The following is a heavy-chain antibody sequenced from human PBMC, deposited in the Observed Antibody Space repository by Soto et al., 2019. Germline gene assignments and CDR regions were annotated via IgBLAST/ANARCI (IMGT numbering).Heavy chain of an antibody. D-gene: IGHD2-15*01. J-gene: IGHJ4*02. Sequence: EVELLESGGGLVQPEGSLRLSCAASGFTFSTYAMGWVRQAPGKGLEWVSVVSSGGGTHYADSVKGRVTVSRDNSKNTLSLQMNSLRADDTAVYYCAKRRGAGGHFDYWGQGAVVTVSS. CDR1: GFTFSTYA. CDR3: AKRRGAGGHFDY. V-gene: IGHV3-23*01. CDR2: VSSGGGT.